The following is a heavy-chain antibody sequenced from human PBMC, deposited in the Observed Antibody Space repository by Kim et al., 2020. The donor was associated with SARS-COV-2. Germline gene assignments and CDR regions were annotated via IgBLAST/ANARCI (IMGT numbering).Heavy chain of an antibody. J-gene: IGHJ5*02. CDR2: IYSGGST. D-gene: IGHD6-19*01. CDR3: ARVGYSSGWDNWFDP. CDR1: GFTVSSNY. Sequence: GGSLRLSCAASGFTVSSNYMSWVRQAPGKGLEWVSVIYSGGSTYYADSVKGRFTISRDNSKNTLYLQMNSLRAEDTAVYYCARVGYSSGWDNWFDPWGQGTLVTVSS. V-gene: IGHV3-66*01.